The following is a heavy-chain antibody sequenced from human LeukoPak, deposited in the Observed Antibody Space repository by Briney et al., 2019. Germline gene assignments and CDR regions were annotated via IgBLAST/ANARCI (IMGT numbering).Heavy chain of an antibody. D-gene: IGHD2-21*02. CDR3: AGGESSYCSGGCYFAS. CDR2: VSSGSSTI. V-gene: IGHV3-48*04. Sequence: GALRLSCAASGFTFSSYAMSWVRQAPGKGLEWVSYVSSGSSTIYYADSVKGRFTVSRDNGKRSLYLHMNSLRAEDTAMYYCAGGESSYCSGGCYFASWGQGTLVTISS. CDR1: GFTFSSYA. J-gene: IGHJ5*01.